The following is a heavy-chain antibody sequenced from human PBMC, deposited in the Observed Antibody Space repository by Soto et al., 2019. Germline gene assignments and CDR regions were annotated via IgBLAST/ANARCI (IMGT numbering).Heavy chain of an antibody. V-gene: IGHV1-69*13. Sequence: ASVKVSCKASGYTFTNYAIHWVRQAPGQRLEWMGGIMPVFPTPDYAQKFQGRVTITADESTSTAYMELSSLRSEDTAVYYCARDKDRQQLGGNYYYILDVWGQGTTVTVSS. CDR3: ARDKDRQQLGGNYYYILDV. CDR1: GYTFTNYA. D-gene: IGHD3-3*02. J-gene: IGHJ6*01. CDR2: IMPVFPTP.